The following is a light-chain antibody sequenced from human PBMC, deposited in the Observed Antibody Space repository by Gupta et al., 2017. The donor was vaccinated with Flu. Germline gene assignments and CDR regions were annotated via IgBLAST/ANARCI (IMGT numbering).Light chain of an antibody. CDR1: QNIANN. J-gene: IGKJ1*01. CDR2: GAS. CDR3: QQYHKGPRT. Sequence: GERATLTCKATQNIANNLAWFQQRPGQAPRLLIYGASTWGTTIPARFSGSGSGTDFTLTISSLQAEDFATYYCQQYHKGPRTFGPGTRVEVK. V-gene: IGKV3-15*01.